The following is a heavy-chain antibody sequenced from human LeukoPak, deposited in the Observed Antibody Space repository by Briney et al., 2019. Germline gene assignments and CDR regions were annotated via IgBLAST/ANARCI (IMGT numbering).Heavy chain of an antibody. CDR3: ASAPGGFPFPSSFAS. CDR2: ISSSSSYT. V-gene: IGHV3-11*06. J-gene: IGHJ4*02. CDR1: GFTFSDYY. D-gene: IGHD3-16*01. Sequence: GGSLRLSCAASGFTFSDYYMSWIRQAPGKGLEWVSYISSSSSYTNYADSVKGRFTISRDNAKNSLYLQMNSLRAEDTAVYYCASAPGGFPFPSSFASWGQGTLVTVSS.